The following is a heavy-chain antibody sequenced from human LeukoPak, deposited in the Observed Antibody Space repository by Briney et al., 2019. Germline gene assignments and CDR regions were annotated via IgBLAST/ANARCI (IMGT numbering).Heavy chain of an antibody. J-gene: IGHJ2*01. D-gene: IGHD3-22*01. V-gene: IGHV3-48*04. CDR3: ARAPVYYDESRGHLKISNWYLDL. CDR1: GFTFSTYG. CDR2: ISSSGSTI. Sequence: GGSLRLSCAASGFTFSTYGMSWVRQAPGKGLEWVSYISSSGSTIYYADSVKGRFTISRDNAKNSLYLQMNSLRAEDTAVFYCARAPVYYDESRGHLKISNWYLDLWGRGTLVTVSS.